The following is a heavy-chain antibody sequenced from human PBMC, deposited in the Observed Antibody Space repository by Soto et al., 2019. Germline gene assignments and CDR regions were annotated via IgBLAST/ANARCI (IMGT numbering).Heavy chain of an antibody. CDR2: IYYSGST. V-gene: IGHV4-30-4*01. J-gene: IGHJ4*02. D-gene: IGHD3-22*01. CDR3: GSQYYYDSSGFDY. CDR1: GGSISSGDYY. Sequence: QVQLQESGPGLVKPSQTLSLTCTVSGGSISSGDYYWSWIRQPPGKGLEWIGYIYYSGSTYYNPSLNRRVTLSVDTSQNQFSLKLCSVTAADTAVYYWGSQYYYDSSGFDYWGQGTLVTSSS.